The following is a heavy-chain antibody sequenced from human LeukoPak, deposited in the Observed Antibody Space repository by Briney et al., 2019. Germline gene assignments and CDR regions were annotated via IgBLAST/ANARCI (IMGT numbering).Heavy chain of an antibody. D-gene: IGHD6-6*01. J-gene: IGHJ4*02. Sequence: ASVKVSCKASGYTFTGYYMHWVRQAPGQGLEWMGWINPNSGGTNYAQKFQGRITMTRDTSISTAYMELSRLRSDDTAVYYCARAMSRYSSSSAFDYWGQGNLVTVSS. V-gene: IGHV1-2*02. CDR2: INPNSGGT. CDR3: ARAMSRYSSSSAFDY. CDR1: GYTFTGYY.